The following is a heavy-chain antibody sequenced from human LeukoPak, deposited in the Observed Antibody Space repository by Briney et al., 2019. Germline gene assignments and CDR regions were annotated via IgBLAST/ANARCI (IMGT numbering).Heavy chain of an antibody. Sequence: PSDTLSLTCIVSGGSFSRYYLSWIRQPPGQGLGWIGYIYYSGSTNYNPSLKSRVTISVDTSKNQFSLKLSSVTAADTAVYYCARESSSGFPSWGQGTLVTVSS. V-gene: IGHV4-59*01. J-gene: IGHJ5*02. CDR3: ARESSSGFPS. CDR2: IYYSGST. D-gene: IGHD3-22*01. CDR1: GGSFSRYY.